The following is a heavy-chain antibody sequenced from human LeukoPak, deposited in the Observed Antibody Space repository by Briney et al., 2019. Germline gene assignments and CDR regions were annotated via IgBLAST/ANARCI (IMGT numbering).Heavy chain of an antibody. Sequence: SETLSLTCTVSGGSISSYYWSWIRQPAGKGLEWIGRIYPSGSTNYNPSLKSRVTMTVNTSKNQFSLKLSSVTAADTAVYYCARVGLSGWPNWFDPWGQGTLVTVSP. CDR1: GGSISSYY. J-gene: IGHJ5*02. D-gene: IGHD6-19*01. V-gene: IGHV4-4*07. CDR2: IYPSGST. CDR3: ARVGLSGWPNWFDP.